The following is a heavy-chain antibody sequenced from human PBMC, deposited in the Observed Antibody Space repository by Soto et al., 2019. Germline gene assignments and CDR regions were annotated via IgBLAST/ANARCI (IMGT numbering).Heavy chain of an antibody. CDR1: GFTFSGSA. Sequence: EVQLVESGGGLVQPGGSLKLSCAASGFTFSGSAVHWVRQASGKGLEWVGRIRSKANNYATAYAASVQGRFTIFRDDLKSTAYVQMNSLTTEAPAAYYCPNPRVSYGMDVWGQGTTVTVSS. V-gene: IGHV3-73*02. CDR2: IRSKANNYAT. D-gene: IGHD6-13*01. J-gene: IGHJ6*02. CDR3: PNPRVSYGMDV.